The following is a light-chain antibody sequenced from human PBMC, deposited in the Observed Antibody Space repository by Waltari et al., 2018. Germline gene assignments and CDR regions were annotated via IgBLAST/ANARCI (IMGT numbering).Light chain of an antibody. J-gene: IGKJ5*01. CDR1: QSICSD. V-gene: IGKV3-15*01. CDR3: QRYNNWPRP. Sequence: EIVMTQSPATLSVSPGARATLSCRASQSICSDLAWYQQKPGQAPRLLIYGASTRATGIPARFSGSGSGTEFTLARSILQSEDFAVYYCQRYNNWPRPFGQGTRLEIK. CDR2: GAS.